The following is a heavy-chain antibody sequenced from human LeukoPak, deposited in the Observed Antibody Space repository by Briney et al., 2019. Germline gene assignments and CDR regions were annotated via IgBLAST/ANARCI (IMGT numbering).Heavy chain of an antibody. Sequence: SETLSLTCTVSGGSISTDRYYWGWIRQPAGEGLEWSGRIYASGSTNYNPSLKSRVTISVDTSKNQFSLRLSSVTAADTAVYYCARDVHYGGTSRQYYYNYYYMDVWGKGTTVTVSS. CDR2: IYASGST. V-gene: IGHV4-61*02. J-gene: IGHJ6*03. CDR1: GGSISTDRYY. CDR3: ARDVHYGGTSRQYYYNYYYMDV. D-gene: IGHD4-23*01.